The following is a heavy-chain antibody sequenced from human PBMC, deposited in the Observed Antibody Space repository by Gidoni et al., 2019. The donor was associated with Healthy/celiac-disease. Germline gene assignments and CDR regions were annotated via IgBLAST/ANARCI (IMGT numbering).Heavy chain of an antibody. V-gene: IGHV3-73*02. J-gene: IGHJ6*02. Sequence: EVQLVESGGGLVQPGGSLKLSCAASGFPFSGSAMHWVRQASGKGLEWVGRIRSKANSYATAYAASVKGRFTISRDDSKNTAYLQMNSLKTEDTAVYYCTSLTVVVVAATGYYGMDVWGQGTTVTVSS. D-gene: IGHD2-15*01. CDR2: IRSKANSYAT. CDR3: TSLTVVVVAATGYYGMDV. CDR1: GFPFSGSA.